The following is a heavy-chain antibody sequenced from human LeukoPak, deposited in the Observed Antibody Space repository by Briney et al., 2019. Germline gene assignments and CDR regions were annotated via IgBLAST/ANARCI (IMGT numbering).Heavy chain of an antibody. CDR3: ARESSGHLDY. Sequence: GASVKVSCKTSGYTFSSYGITWVRQAPGQGLEWMGWISAYGHTKLARNLQARVTMTTDTSTSTAYMELRSLRSDDTAVYYCARESSGHLDYGGQGTLVTVSS. CDR1: GYTFSSYG. D-gene: IGHD6-19*01. CDR2: ISAYGHT. J-gene: IGHJ4*02. V-gene: IGHV1-18*01.